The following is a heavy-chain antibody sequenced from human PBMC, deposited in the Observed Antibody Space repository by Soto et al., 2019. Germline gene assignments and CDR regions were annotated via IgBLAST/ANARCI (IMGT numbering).Heavy chain of an antibody. J-gene: IGHJ4*02. D-gene: IGHD3-16*02. CDR2: ISGSGGST. V-gene: IGHV3-23*01. CDR3: AKCPFTFGGVIVTLFDY. Sequence: EVQLLESGGGLVQPGGSLRLSCAASGFTFGSYAMSWVRQAPGKGLEWVSAISGSGGSTYYADSVKGRFTISRDNSKNTLYLQMNSLRAEDTAVYYCAKCPFTFGGVIVTLFDYWGQGTLVTVSS. CDR1: GFTFGSYA.